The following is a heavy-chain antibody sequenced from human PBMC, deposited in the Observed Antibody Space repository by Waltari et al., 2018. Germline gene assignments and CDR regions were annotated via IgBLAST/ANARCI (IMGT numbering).Heavy chain of an antibody. J-gene: IGHJ4*02. Sequence: QVQLQKWGAGLMKPSETLALTCAVQGGSFSGYYWPWIRQPPGKGLEWIGEINDSGSTNYISSLKTRVTISIDTSKNQFSLKLTSVTATDTAMYYCARHGRIRAVALIEYWGQGTLVTVSS. V-gene: IGHV4-34*01. D-gene: IGHD6-6*01. CDR2: INDSGST. CDR3: ARHGRIRAVALIEY. CDR1: GGSFSGYY.